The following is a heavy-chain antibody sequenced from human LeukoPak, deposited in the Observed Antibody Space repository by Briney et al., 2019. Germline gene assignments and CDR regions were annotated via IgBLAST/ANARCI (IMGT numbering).Heavy chain of an antibody. Sequence: GGSLRLSCAASGFTFSSYAMHWVRQAPGKGLEWVSATTGNGDTTYYADSVRGRFTISRDNSKNMLFLHMNSLRAEDTAIYYCAILQGGRFLLDIWGQGTMVTASS. D-gene: IGHD1-26*01. CDR2: TTGNGDTT. J-gene: IGHJ3*02. CDR1: GFTFSSYA. CDR3: AILQGGRFLLDI. V-gene: IGHV3-23*01.